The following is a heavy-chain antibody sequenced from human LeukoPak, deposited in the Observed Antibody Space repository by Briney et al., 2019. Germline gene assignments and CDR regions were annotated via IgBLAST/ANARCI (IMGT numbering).Heavy chain of an antibody. CDR2: INQDEREK. Sequence: PGGALRLSCAASGFTFISYWMTWVRQAPGKGLEWVANINQDEREKYYVDSVKGRFTISRDNAKKSLYLKMNSLREEVTVVYYCARVGHFVVVPAVIRVYYYGMDVWGQGTLVTVSS. D-gene: IGHD2-2*01. CDR3: ARVGHFVVVPAVIRVYYYGMDV. J-gene: IGHJ6*02. CDR1: GFTFISYW. V-gene: IGHV3-7*01.